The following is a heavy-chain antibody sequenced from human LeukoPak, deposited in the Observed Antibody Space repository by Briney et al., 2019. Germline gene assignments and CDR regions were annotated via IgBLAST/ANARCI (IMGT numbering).Heavy chain of an antibody. CDR1: GFTFSNFG. J-gene: IGHJ4*02. V-gene: IGHV3-23*01. Sequence: GGSLRLSCAASGFTFSNFGMSWVRQPPGKGLEWVSAISESGTGTFYADSVKGRFSISRDNSKSTLYLQMNSLRAEDTAIYYCAKHLTRMSYFDYWGQGTLATVSS. CDR2: ISESGTGT. CDR3: AKHLTRMSYFDY. D-gene: IGHD3-16*01.